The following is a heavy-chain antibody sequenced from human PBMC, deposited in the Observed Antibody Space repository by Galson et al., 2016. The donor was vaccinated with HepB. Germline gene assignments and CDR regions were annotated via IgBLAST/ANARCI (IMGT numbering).Heavy chain of an antibody. Sequence: SLRLSCAASGFNFRDFYMMWIRQAPGKRLEWVSYISSSGSGMDYADSVRSRFTVSRDNGQNSLFLHMNNLGAEDTAIYYCARDLRSGYDSGIDHSGQGTLVTVSS. V-gene: IGHV3-11*01. CDR3: ARDLRSGYDSGIDH. CDR2: ISSSGSGM. J-gene: IGHJ4*02. D-gene: IGHD5-12*01. CDR1: GFNFRDFY.